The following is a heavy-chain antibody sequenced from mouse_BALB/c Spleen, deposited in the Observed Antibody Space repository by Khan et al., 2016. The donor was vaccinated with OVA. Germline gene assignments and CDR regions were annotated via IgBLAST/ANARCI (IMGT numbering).Heavy chain of an antibody. Sequence: QVRLQQSGAELARPGASVKLSCKASGYTFTDYYINWVKQRTGQGLEWIGEISPGSGDTYYNEKFKGKATLTADKSSSTAYMQLSSLTSEASAVYFCERRNYFGYTFAYWGQGTLVTVSA. CDR2: ISPGSGDT. CDR1: GYTFTDYY. V-gene: IGHV1-77*01. CDR3: ERRNYFGYTFAY. J-gene: IGHJ3*01. D-gene: IGHD1-2*01.